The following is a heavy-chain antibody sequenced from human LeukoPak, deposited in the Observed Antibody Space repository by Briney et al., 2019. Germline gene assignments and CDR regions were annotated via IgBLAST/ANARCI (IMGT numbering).Heavy chain of an antibody. Sequence: GGSLRLSCTASGFTFSNYWMTWIRQAPGKGLEWVANIKQEGIEKYYVESVEGRFTVSRDNSKNSLFLQIESLRAADTAVYYCATCSSGYYCDHFQTWGQGSLVTVSS. J-gene: IGHJ1*01. V-gene: IGHV3-7*01. D-gene: IGHD3-22*01. CDR3: ATCSSGYYCDHFQT. CDR1: GFTFSNYW. CDR2: IKQEGIEK.